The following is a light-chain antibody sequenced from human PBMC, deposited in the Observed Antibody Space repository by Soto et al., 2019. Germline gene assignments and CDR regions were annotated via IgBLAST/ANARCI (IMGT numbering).Light chain of an antibody. CDR1: SSDVGAYKY. J-gene: IGLJ1*01. Sequence: QSALTQPASVSGSPGQSITISCTGTSSDVGAYKYVSWYQQHPGKVPKLIIYGVSNRPSGVSNRFSGSKSGNTAFLTISGPQPEEEADYYCSSFSGTTPLHVFGTGTQVTVL. CDR2: GVS. V-gene: IGLV2-14*03. CDR3: SSFSGTTPLHV.